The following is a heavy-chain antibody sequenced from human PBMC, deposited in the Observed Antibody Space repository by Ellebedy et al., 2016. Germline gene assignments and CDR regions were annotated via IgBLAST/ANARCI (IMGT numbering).Heavy chain of an antibody. D-gene: IGHD4-23*01. V-gene: IGHV3-9*01. CDR3: AKDRDRWSNFDY. CDR2: ISWNSGNI. CDR1: GFNCDDYG. Sequence: SLKISCAASGFNCDDYGMHWVRQAPGKGLEWVSSISWNSGNIAYGDSVKGRFTISRDNAKNSLYLQMNSLSAEDTAFYYCAKDRDRWSNFDYWGQGILVTVSS. J-gene: IGHJ4*02.